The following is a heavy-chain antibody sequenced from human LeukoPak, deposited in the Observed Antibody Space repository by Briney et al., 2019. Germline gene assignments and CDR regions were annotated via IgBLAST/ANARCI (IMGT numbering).Heavy chain of an antibody. CDR3: ARDSVGLAGGFRGSNFFDY. V-gene: IGHV1-3*01. Sequence: GASVKVSCKASGYTFTSYDINWVRQATGQRLEWMGWINAGNGNTKYSQKFQGRVTITRDTSASTAYMELSSLRSEDTAVYYCARDSVGLAGGFRGSNFFDYWGQGTLVTVST. J-gene: IGHJ4*02. D-gene: IGHD3-10*01. CDR2: INAGNGNT. CDR1: GYTFTSYD.